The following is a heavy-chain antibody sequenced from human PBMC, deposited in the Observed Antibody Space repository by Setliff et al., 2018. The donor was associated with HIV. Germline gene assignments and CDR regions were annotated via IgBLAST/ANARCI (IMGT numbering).Heavy chain of an antibody. CDR3: ARDWEARADYYDTSGQAQYFQN. V-gene: IGHV1-46*01. D-gene: IGHD3-22*01. J-gene: IGHJ1*01. CDR2: INPSGGTT. Sequence: ASVKVSCMASGYSFTSYYVHWVRKAPGQGLEWMGIINPSGGTTSYAQKFQGRVTMTRDTSTSTVYMELSSLRSEDTAVYYCARDWEARADYYDTSGQAQYFQNWGQGTLVTVSS. CDR1: GYSFTSYY.